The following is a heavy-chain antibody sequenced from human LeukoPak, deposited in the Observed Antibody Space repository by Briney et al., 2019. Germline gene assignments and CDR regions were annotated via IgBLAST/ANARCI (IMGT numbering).Heavy chain of an antibody. V-gene: IGHV2-70*01. CDR3: ARIPFGSGSYYSH. CDR1: GFSLSTSGMC. CDR2: IDWNDDK. D-gene: IGHD3-10*01. Sequence: SGPALVKPTQTLTLTCTFFGFSLSTSGMCVTWIRQPPGKALEWLALIDWNDDKYYSTSLKPRLTISKVTSKNQVVLTMTNMGPVDTATYYCARIPFGSGSYYSHWGQGSLVTVSS. J-gene: IGHJ4*02.